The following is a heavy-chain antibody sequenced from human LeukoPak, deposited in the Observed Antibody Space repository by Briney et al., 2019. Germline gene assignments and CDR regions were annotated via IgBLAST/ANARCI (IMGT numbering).Heavy chain of an antibody. CDR2: IYYSRSP. CDR1: GGSISSGGYH. D-gene: IGHD3-10*01. CDR3: ARDSITMVRGVIHNWFDP. V-gene: IGHV4-31*03. J-gene: IGHJ5*02. Sequence: SDTLSLTCTLSGGSISSGGYHWRRIRQHPGKGLEWIAYIYYSRSPYYNPSLKSRLTISVGTSKNQFSLKLSSVTAADTAVYYCARDSITMVRGVIHNWFDPWGQGTLVTVSS.